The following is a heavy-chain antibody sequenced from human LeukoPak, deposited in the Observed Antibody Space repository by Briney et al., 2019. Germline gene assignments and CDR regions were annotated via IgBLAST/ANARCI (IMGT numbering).Heavy chain of an antibody. CDR1: GYTFSGYF. J-gene: IGHJ4*02. CDR2: INAGSGDT. Sequence: ASVKVSCKASGYTFSGYFVHWVRQAPGQGLEWMGRINAGSGDTEFAQKFQGRVTMTRDTFVSTAYMEVSGLTSDDTAMYYCARDLSSTANWELDHWGQGTLVTVSS. V-gene: IGHV1-2*06. D-gene: IGHD1-1*01. CDR3: ARDLSSTANWELDH.